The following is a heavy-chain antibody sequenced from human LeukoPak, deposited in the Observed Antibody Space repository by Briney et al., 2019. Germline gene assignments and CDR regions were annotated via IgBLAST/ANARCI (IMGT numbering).Heavy chain of an antibody. V-gene: IGHV3-30-3*01. CDR2: ISYDGSNK. CDR3: AAGAYYYDSSGYFLDY. Sequence: GGSLRLSCAASGFTFSSYAMHWVRQAPGKGLEWVAVISYDGSNKYYADSVKGRFTISRDNSKNTLYLQMNSLRAEDTAVYYCAAGAYYYDSSGYFLDYWGQGTLVTVSS. J-gene: IGHJ4*02. CDR1: GFTFSSYA. D-gene: IGHD3-22*01.